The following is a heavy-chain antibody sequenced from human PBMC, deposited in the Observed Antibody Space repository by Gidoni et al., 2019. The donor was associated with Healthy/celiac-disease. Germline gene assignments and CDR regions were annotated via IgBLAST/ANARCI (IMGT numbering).Heavy chain of an antibody. CDR2: IRSKAYGGTT. CDR1: GFNFGDYA. Sequence: EVQLVESGGGLVQPGRSLRLSCTASGFNFGDYAMSWFRQAPGKGLEWVGFIRSKAYGGTTEYAASVKGRFTISRDDSKSIAYLQMNSLKTEDTGVYYCTREMVYAIEEDAFDIWGQGTMVTVSS. D-gene: IGHD2-8*01. CDR3: TREMVYAIEEDAFDI. V-gene: IGHV3-49*03. J-gene: IGHJ3*02.